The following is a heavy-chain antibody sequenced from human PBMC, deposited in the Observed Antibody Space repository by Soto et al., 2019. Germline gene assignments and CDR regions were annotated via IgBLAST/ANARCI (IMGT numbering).Heavy chain of an antibody. Sequence: ASVKVSCKASGYTFSNYGISWVRQGPGQGLEWMGWISGYNGNTHYEEKVQDRIKMTTDTSTSTTYMELRSLRSDDTAVYFCARDPGFGFGCSYAFDMDVWGQGTTVTVSS. V-gene: IGHV1-18*01. CDR2: ISGYNGNT. CDR3: ARDPGFGFGCSYAFDMDV. J-gene: IGHJ6*02. CDR1: GYTFSNYG. D-gene: IGHD5-18*01.